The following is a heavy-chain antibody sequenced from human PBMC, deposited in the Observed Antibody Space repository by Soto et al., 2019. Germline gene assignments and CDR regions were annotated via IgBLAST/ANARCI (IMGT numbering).Heavy chain of an antibody. D-gene: IGHD6-13*01. J-gene: IGHJ4*02. Sequence: GSLRLSCVASGFTFSSYEMNWVRQVPGKGLEWVAYISGSGRRISQADSVKGRFTISRDNSKNSLDLQMNNLRAEDTAIYYCVRDLGSSTKWHPGLFDYWGQGTLVTVSS. V-gene: IGHV3-48*03. CDR2: ISGSGRRI. CDR1: GFTFSSYE. CDR3: VRDLGSSTKWHPGLFDY.